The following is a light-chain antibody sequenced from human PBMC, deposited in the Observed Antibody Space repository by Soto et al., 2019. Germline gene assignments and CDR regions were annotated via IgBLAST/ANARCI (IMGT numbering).Light chain of an antibody. Sequence: QAVVTQPPSASGTPGQRVTISCSGSSSNIGSNYVYWYQQLPGTAPKLLIYRNNQRPSGVPDRFSGSKSGTSASLAISGLRSEDEADYYCAAWDDSLSGLWVFGGGTQLPS. CDR1: SSNIGSNY. CDR3: AAWDDSLSGLWV. J-gene: IGLJ3*02. CDR2: RNN. V-gene: IGLV1-47*01.